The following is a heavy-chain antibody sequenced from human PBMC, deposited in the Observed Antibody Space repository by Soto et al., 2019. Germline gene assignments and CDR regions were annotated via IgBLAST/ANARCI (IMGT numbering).Heavy chain of an antibody. V-gene: IGHV4-34*01. CDR3: ARGRYGDYRKNWFDP. CDR2: INHSGST. J-gene: IGHJ5*02. D-gene: IGHD4-17*01. Sequence: SETLSLTCAVYGGSFSGYYWSWIRQPPGKGLEWIGEINHSGSTNYNPSLKSRVTISVDTSKNQFSLKLSSVTAADTAVYYCARGRYGDYRKNWFDPWGQGTLVTVPS. CDR1: GGSFSGYY.